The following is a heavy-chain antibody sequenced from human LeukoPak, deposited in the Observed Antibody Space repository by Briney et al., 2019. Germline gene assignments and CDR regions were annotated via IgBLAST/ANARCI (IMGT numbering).Heavy chain of an antibody. CDR3: ARESPGAAGTPNFYYGMDV. J-gene: IGHJ6*02. Sequence: GGSLRLSCAASGFTVSSNYMSWVRQAPGNGLEWVTVIYIGGSTTYADSCKGRFTISRDNSKNTLYLQMNSLRAEDTAVYYCARESPGAAGTPNFYYGMDVWGQGTTVTVSS. V-gene: IGHV3-66*01. D-gene: IGHD6-13*01. CDR2: IYIGGST. CDR1: GFTVSSNY.